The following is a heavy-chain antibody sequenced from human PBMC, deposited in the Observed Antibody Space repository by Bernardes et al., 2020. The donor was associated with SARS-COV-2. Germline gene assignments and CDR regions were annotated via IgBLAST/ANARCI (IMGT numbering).Heavy chain of an antibody. J-gene: IGHJ6*02. D-gene: IGHD2-21*02. V-gene: IGHV4-39*01. Sequence: SETLSLTCTVSGGSISSSNYYWGWIRQPNGKGLEWIGSIYSSGSSYYNPSLQSRVRESVDTSKNQFSLRLSFVTAADTAVYYCAGSSCGIDCYIGGLRSWDYGMDVWGQGTTVTVSS. CDR2: IYSSGSS. CDR3: AGSSCGIDCYIGGLRSWDYGMDV. CDR1: GGSISSSNYY.